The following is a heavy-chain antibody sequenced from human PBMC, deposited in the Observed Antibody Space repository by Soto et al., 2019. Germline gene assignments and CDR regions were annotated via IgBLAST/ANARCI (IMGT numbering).Heavy chain of an antibody. CDR2: ISSSSSYI. CDR3: ARLEAILGAFDI. V-gene: IGHV3-21*01. Sequence: APGKGLEWVSSISSSSSYIYYADSVKGRFTISRDNAKNSLYLQMNSLRAEDTAVYYCARLEAILGAFDIWGQGTMVTVSS. D-gene: IGHD2-2*01. J-gene: IGHJ3*02.